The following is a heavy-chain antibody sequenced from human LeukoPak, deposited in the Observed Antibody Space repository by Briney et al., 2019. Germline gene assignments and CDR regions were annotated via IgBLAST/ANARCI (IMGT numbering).Heavy chain of an antibody. V-gene: IGHV3-33*01. CDR3: ARDRGYDPHYYFDY. J-gene: IGHJ4*02. Sequence: GGSLRLSCAASGFAFSSYAMHWVRQAPGKGLEWVALIWYDGNKKYFEDSVKGRFTISRDNSKNTLYLQMNSLRAEDTAVYYCARDRGYDPHYYFDYWGQGTLVTVSS. CDR2: IWYDGNKK. D-gene: IGHD5-12*01. CDR1: GFAFSSYA.